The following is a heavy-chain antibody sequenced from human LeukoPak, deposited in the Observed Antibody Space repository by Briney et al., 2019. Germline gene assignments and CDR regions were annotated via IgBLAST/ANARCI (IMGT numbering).Heavy chain of an antibody. V-gene: IGHV3-48*01. Sequence: GGSLGLSFEASGFIFSDYSMNWVRQAPGKGLEWISYIRGSSSDITYADSVKVRFTIYRDDAKNSLYLQMGSLRAEDTAVYYCVRDHHWAFDHWGQGILVTVSS. CDR3: VRDHHWAFDH. D-gene: IGHD7-27*01. J-gene: IGHJ4*02. CDR2: IRGSSSDI. CDR1: GFIFSDYS.